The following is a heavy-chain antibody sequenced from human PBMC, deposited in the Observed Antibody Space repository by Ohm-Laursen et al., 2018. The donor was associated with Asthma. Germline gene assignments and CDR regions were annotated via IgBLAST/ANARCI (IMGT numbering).Heavy chain of an antibody. J-gene: IGHJ6*02. Sequence: GTLSLTCAASGFPFSLYAMDWVRQAPGKGLEWLSYISSDITTIYYADSVKGRFTISRDNAKNSLYLQMSNLRAEDTAVYYCAREWGGMDVWGPGTTVTVSS. CDR1: GFPFSLYA. V-gene: IGHV3-48*01. D-gene: IGHD1-26*01. CDR3: AREWGGMDV. CDR2: ISSDITTI.